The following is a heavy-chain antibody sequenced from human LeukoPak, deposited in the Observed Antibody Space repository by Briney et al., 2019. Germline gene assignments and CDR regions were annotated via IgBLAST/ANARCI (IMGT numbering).Heavy chain of an antibody. D-gene: IGHD6-19*01. CDR2: INPNSGGT. J-gene: IGHJ3*02. V-gene: IGHV1-2*02. CDR3: ARGRKRFNSSGRDAFDI. Sequence: GASVKVSCKASGYTFTGYYMHWVRQAPGQGLGWMGWINPNSGGTNYAQKFQGRVTMTRDTSISTAYMELSRLRSDDTAVYYCARGRKRFNSSGRDAFDIWGQGTMVTVSS. CDR1: GYTFTGYY.